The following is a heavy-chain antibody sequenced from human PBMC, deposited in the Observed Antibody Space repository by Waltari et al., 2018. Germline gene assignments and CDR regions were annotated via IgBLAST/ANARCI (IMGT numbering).Heavy chain of an antibody. V-gene: IGHV4-59*01. Sequence: QVQLQESGPGLVKPSETLSLTCTVPGGSISSYYWSWIRQPPGKGLEWIGYIYYSGSTNYNPSLKSRVTISVDTSKNQFSLKLSSVTAADTAVYYCARDFSTIQYYYGMDVWGQGTTVTVSS. D-gene: IGHD5-12*01. J-gene: IGHJ6*02. CDR1: GGSISSYY. CDR2: IYYSGST. CDR3: ARDFSTIQYYYGMDV.